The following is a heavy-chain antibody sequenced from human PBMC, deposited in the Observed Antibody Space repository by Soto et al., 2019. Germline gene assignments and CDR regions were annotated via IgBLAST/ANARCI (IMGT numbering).Heavy chain of an antibody. CDR2: INHSGST. CDR3: AGEVSYYGSGIGRDYYYYYMDV. V-gene: IGHV4-34*01. Sequence: SLRQMPGKGLEWIGEINHSGSTNYNPSLKSRVTISVDTSKNQFSLKLSSVTAADTAVYYCAGEVSYYGSGIGRDYYYYYMDVWGKGTTVTVSS. D-gene: IGHD3-10*01. J-gene: IGHJ6*03.